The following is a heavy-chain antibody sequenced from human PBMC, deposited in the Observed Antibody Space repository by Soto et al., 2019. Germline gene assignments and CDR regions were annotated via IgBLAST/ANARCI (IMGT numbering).Heavy chain of an antibody. CDR1: GFTFSSYW. Sequence: GSLRLSFAASGFTFSSYWIIWVRQATAKGLEWVANIKQDGSEKYYVDSVKGRFTISRDNAKNSLYLQMNSLRAEDTAVYYCARDWAIFGVVTPVMDVWGQGTTVTVSS. CDR3: ARDWAIFGVVTPVMDV. V-gene: IGHV3-7*01. D-gene: IGHD3-3*01. CDR2: IKQDGSEK. J-gene: IGHJ6*02.